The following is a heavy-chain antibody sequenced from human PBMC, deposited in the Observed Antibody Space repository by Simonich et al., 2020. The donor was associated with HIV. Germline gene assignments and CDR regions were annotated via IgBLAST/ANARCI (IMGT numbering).Heavy chain of an antibody. CDR1: GGSFSGYY. J-gene: IGHJ5*02. CDR2: INHRGST. V-gene: IGHV4-34*01. D-gene: IGHD5-12*01. Sequence: QVQLQQWGAGLLKPSETLSLTCAVYGGSFSGYYWSWFRRPPGKGLGWIGEINHRGSTNYNPSLKRRGTISVDTSKNQFSLKLSSVTAADTAVYYCAREGYSGYDRGWFDPWGQGNLVTVSS. CDR3: AREGYSGYDRGWFDP.